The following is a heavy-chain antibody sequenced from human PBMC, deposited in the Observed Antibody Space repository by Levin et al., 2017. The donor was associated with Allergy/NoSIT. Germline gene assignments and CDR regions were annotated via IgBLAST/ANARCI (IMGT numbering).Heavy chain of an antibody. V-gene: IGHV3-7*04. CDR3: ARDLGSSTWWGWFDP. CDR1: GFTFSSSG. CDR2: IKEDGSGE. J-gene: IGHJ5*02. Sequence: RTGGSLRLSCVASGFTFSSSGMAWVRQAPGEGLEWVANIKEDGSGENYVGSVKGRFTISRDNAKESLYLEMNSLRAEDTAVYYCARDLGSSTWWGWFDPWGQGTRVTVSS. D-gene: IGHD6-13*01.